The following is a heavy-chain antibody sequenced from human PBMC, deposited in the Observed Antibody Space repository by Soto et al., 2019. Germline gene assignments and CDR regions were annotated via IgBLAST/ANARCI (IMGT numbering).Heavy chain of an antibody. D-gene: IGHD3-10*01. CDR1: GGSFCSYY. CDR3: ARAAAEEGRGYKGNAWFAP. J-gene: IGHJ5*02. Sequence: TSETRSLNRPVSGGSFCSYYSVLLRQTGGKGLEWISRIYASGSSKYNPSLKSRVTMPVDTSKKQLSLKLASMPAADTAVYYCARAAAEEGRGYKGNAWFAPWGRGPPVTVSS. V-gene: IGHV4-4*07. CDR2: IYASGSS.